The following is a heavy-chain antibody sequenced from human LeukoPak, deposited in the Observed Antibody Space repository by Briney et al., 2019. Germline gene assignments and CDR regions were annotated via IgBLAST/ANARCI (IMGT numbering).Heavy chain of an antibody. D-gene: IGHD2-8*01. CDR1: GYTFSSYW. CDR3: VGCVSCTPRYYYYYMDV. J-gene: IGHJ6*03. CDR2: IKQDGSEK. V-gene: IGHV3-7*01. Sequence: GGSLRLSCTVSGYTFSSYWLSWVRQAPGKGLEWVANIKQDGSEKDYADSVKGRFTVSRDNARNSLFIQMNSLRDEDTALYFCVGCVSCTPRYYYYYMDVWGRGTTVTVSS.